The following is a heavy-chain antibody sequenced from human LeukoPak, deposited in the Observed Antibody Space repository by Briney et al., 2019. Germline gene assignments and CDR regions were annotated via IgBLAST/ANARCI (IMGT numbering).Heavy chain of an antibody. CDR2: IRYDGSNK. D-gene: IGHD2-15*01. V-gene: IGHV3-30*02. Sequence: GGSLRLSCAASGFAFSSYGMHWVRQAPGKGLEWVAFIRYDGSNKYYADSVKGRFTISRDNSKNTLYLQMNSLRAEDTAVYYCATLLEGYCSGGSCYPPDYWGQGTLVTVSS. CDR1: GFAFSSYG. J-gene: IGHJ4*02. CDR3: ATLLEGYCSGGSCYPPDY.